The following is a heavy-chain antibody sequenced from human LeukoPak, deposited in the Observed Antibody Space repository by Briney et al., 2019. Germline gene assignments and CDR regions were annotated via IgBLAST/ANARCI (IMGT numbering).Heavy chain of an antibody. Sequence: SETLSLTCAVYGGSFSGYYWSWIRQPPGKGLEWIGEINHSGSTNYNPSLKSRVTISVDTSKNQFSLKLSSVTAAGTAVYYCARGGYDFWSGYYPNFDYWGQGTLVTVSS. CDR1: GGSFSGYY. D-gene: IGHD3-3*01. CDR2: INHSGST. V-gene: IGHV4-34*01. CDR3: ARGGYDFWSGYYPNFDY. J-gene: IGHJ4*02.